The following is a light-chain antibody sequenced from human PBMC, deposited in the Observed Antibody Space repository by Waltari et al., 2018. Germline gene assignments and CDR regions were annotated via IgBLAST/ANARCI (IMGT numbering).Light chain of an antibody. CDR3: YSATDNNR. CDR2: KDS. Sequence: SYELTQPSSVSVSPGQKARNPCSGDVLAVKHVRWFQQKPGQAPVLVIYKDSERPSGIPERFSGSSSGTTVTLTISGAQVEDDGDYYCYSATDNNRFGGGTKLTVL. CDR1: VLAVKH. J-gene: IGLJ2*01. V-gene: IGLV3-27*01.